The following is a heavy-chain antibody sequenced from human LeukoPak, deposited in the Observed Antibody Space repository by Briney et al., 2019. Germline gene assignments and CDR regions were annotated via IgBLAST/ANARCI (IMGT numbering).Heavy chain of an antibody. Sequence: NPSETLSLTCAVSGGSISSSNWWSWVRQPPGKGLEWIGEIYHSGSTYYNPSLKSRVTISVDTSKNQFSLKLSSVTAADTAVYYCARVSPPAAAYYYGMDVWGQGTTVTVSS. CDR1: GGSISSSNW. V-gene: IGHV4-4*02. D-gene: IGHD2-2*01. CDR2: IYHSGST. J-gene: IGHJ6*02. CDR3: ARVSPPAAAYYYGMDV.